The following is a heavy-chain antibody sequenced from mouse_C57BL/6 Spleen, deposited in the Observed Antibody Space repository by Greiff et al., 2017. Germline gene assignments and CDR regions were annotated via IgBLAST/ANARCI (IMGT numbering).Heavy chain of an antibody. J-gene: IGHJ4*01. V-gene: IGHV14-3*01. CDR3: ARSLTTVVAEAMDY. CDR2: IDPANGNT. D-gene: IGHD1-1*01. Sequence: EVQRVESVAELVRPGASVKLSCTASGFNIKNTYMHWVKQRPEQGLEWIGRIDPANGNTTYAPKCQGQATITADTSSNTAFLQLSRLTSEATAIYYCARSLTTVVAEAMDYWGQGTSVTVSS. CDR1: GFNIKNTY.